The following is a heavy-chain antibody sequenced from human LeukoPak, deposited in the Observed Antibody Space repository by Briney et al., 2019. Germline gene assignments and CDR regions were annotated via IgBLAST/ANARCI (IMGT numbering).Heavy chain of an antibody. CDR2: VYHTGRT. CDR1: GGSITSPYW. Sequence: TSETLSLTCAVFGGSITSPYWWTWVRQSPGKGLEWIGEVYHTGRTNHNPSLKSRVTMSVDKSNNQFSLKLTSLTAADTAVYYCASRDDSGPYWGQGTLVTVSS. J-gene: IGHJ4*02. CDR3: ASRDDSGPY. D-gene: IGHD4-17*01. V-gene: IGHV4-4*02.